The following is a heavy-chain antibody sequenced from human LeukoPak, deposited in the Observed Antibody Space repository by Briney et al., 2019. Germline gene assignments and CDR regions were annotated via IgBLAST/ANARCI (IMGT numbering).Heavy chain of an antibody. Sequence: PSETLSLTCTVSGGSISSYYWSWIRQPPGKGLERIGYIYYSGSTNYNPSLKSRVTISVVTSKNQFSLKLSSVTAADTAVYYCARGGGYCSGSSYYDYYYYYYMDVWGKGTTVTVSS. D-gene: IGHD2-15*01. CDR2: IYYSGST. J-gene: IGHJ6*03. CDR1: GGSISSYY. V-gene: IGHV4-59*01. CDR3: ARGGGYCSGSSYYDYYYYYYMDV.